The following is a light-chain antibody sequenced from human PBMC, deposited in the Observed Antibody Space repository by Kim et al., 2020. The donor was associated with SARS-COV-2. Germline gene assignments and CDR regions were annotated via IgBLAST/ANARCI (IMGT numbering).Light chain of an antibody. CDR1: PRIVAW. CDR3: LQSNSYPYT. Sequence: PSLRVSVYNPCRASPRIVAWLAWYHQKPGKGPNLLIYKASSLQSGVPSRFSGSGSGTPFTLTISSLQPDDFATYYRLQSNSYPYTFGQGTKLEI. J-gene: IGKJ2*01. V-gene: IGKV1-5*03. CDR2: KAS.